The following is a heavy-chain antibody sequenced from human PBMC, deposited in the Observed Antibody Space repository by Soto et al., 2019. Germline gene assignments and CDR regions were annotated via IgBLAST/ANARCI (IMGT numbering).Heavy chain of an antibody. CDR3: AREGCSSTSCKPPYSSSTGRAFDI. J-gene: IGHJ3*02. D-gene: IGHD2-2*01. Sequence: PGGSLRLSCAASGFTFSSYSMNWVRQAPGKGLEWVSYISSSSSTTYYADSVKGRFTISRDNAKNSLYLQMNSLRDEDTAVYYCAREGCSSTSCKPPYSSSTGRAFDIWGQGTMVTVSS. V-gene: IGHV3-48*02. CDR1: GFTFSSYS. CDR2: ISSSSSTT.